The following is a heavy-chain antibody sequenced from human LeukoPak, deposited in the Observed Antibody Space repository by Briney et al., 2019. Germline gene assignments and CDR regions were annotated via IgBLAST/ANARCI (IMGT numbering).Heavy chain of an antibody. J-gene: IGHJ4*02. CDR2: IGNNGGGI. Sequence: TGGSLRLSCAASGFTFTSYTMYWVRQAPGKGLEWVSIIGNNGGGIHYADSVRGRFTISRDNSKNTLYLQMTNLRGDDTALYYCAIDPNWETHNWGQGVLVTVSS. V-gene: IGHV3-23*01. D-gene: IGHD7-27*01. CDR3: AIDPNWETHN. CDR1: GFTFTSYT.